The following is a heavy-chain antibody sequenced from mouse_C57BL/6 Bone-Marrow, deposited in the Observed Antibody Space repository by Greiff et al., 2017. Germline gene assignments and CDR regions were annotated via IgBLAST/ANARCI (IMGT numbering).Heavy chain of an antibody. D-gene: IGHD1-1*01. CDR1: GFNIKDDY. CDR3: TTVLLRSAWFAY. Sequence: VQLQQSGAELVRPGASVKLSCTASGFNIKDDYMHWVKQRPEQGLEWIGWIDPENGDTEYASKFQGKATITADTSSNTAYLQLSSLTSEDTAVYYCTTVLLRSAWFAYWGQGTLVTVSA. J-gene: IGHJ3*01. CDR2: IDPENGDT. V-gene: IGHV14-4*01.